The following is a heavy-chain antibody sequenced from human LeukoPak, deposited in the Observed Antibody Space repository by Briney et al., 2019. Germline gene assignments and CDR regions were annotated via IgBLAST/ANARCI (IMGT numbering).Heavy chain of an antibody. Sequence: GGSLRLSCAASGLTFSSYWMHWVRQAPGKGLVWASRINSDGSSTSYADSVKGRFTISRDNAKNTLYLQMNSLRAEDTAVYYCARGPSIMITFGGVIAAELDYWGQGTLVTVSS. CDR2: INSDGSST. V-gene: IGHV3-74*01. D-gene: IGHD3-16*02. J-gene: IGHJ4*02. CDR3: ARGPSIMITFGGVIAAELDY. CDR1: GLTFSSYW.